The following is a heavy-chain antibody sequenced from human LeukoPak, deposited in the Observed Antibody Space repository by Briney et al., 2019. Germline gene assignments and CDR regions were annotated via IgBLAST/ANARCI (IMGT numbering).Heavy chain of an antibody. CDR3: AKGGRYCSSTSCYEDYYGMDV. J-gene: IGHJ6*02. D-gene: IGHD2-2*01. Sequence: GGSLRLSCAASGFAFSSYAMHWVRQAPGKGLEGVTAISNDGRNEYYTDSVRGRFTISRDNSKNTLYLQMNSMRAEETAVYYCAKGGRYCSSTSCYEDYYGMDVWGQGTTVTVSS. CDR1: GFAFSSYA. CDR2: ISNDGRNE. V-gene: IGHV3-30*04.